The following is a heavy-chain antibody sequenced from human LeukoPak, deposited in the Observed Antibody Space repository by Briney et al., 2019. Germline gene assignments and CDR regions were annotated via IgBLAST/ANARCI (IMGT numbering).Heavy chain of an antibody. CDR1: GFTFSSYA. D-gene: IGHD2-21*02. J-gene: IGHJ4*02. CDR3: AKGTSLSGDCASDY. V-gene: IGHV3-23*01. Sequence: GGSLRLSCAASGFTFSSYAMSWVRQAPGKGLEWVSAISGSGGSTYYADSVKGRFTISRDNSKNTLYLQMNSLRAEDTAVYYCAKGTSLSGDCASDYWGQGTLVTVSS. CDR2: ISGSGGST.